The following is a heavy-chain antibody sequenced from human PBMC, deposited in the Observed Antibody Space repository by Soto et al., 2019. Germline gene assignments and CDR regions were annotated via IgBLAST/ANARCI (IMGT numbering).Heavy chain of an antibody. D-gene: IGHD6-13*01. CDR1: GVSISGHY. CDR3: ARNFDIAATGTAFDS. Sequence: PSETLSLSCLVSGVSISGHYWILLRLPAGRRLQWVGRIYSSGTTNYNPSLKSRVRMSVDTDRNSFSLRLDSVTAADTAVYYCARNFDIAATGTAFDSWGRGVLVTVS. CDR2: IYSSGTT. J-gene: IGHJ4*02. V-gene: IGHV4-4*07.